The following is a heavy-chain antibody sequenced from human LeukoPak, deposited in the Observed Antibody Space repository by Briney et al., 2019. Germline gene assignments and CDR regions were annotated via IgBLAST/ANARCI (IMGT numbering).Heavy chain of an antibody. V-gene: IGHV4-59*12. CDR1: RGSIVGYF. CDR3: ARDTGYYDSSWRAFDI. J-gene: IGHJ3*02. CDR2: IRFSGAT. Sequence: SETLSLTCTVSRGSIVGYFWTWVRQPPGKGLECIGNIRFSGATSYNPSLKSRVTISVDTSKNQFSLKLSSVTAADTAVYYCARDTGYYDSSWRAFDIWGQGTMVTVSS. D-gene: IGHD3-22*01.